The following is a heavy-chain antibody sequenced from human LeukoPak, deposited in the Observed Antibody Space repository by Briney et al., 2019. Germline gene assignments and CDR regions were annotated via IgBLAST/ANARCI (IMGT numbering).Heavy chain of an antibody. CDR2: IYYSGST. Sequence: SETLSLTCTVSGGSISSYYWSWIRQPPGKGLEWIGYIYYSGSTNYNPSLKSRVTISEDTSKNQFSLKLSSVTAADTAVYYCARSPGITMIVVAKRLDAFDIWGQGTMVTVSS. J-gene: IGHJ3*02. CDR3: ARSPGITMIVVAKRLDAFDI. CDR1: GGSISSYY. D-gene: IGHD3-22*01. V-gene: IGHV4-59*01.